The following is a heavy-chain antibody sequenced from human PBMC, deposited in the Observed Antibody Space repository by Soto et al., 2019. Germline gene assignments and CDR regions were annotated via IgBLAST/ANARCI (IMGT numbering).Heavy chain of an antibody. J-gene: IGHJ6*03. CDR2: ISGSGGST. CDR1: GFTFGGYA. D-gene: IGHD2-2*01. Sequence: GGSLRLSCAASGFTFGGYAVSWVRQAPGKGLEWASAISGSGGSTYYADSVKGRFTISRDNSKNTLYLQMNSLRAEDTAVYYCAKGFSAVVVPAAMGYYYYYMDVWGKGTTVTVSS. CDR3: AKGFSAVVVPAAMGYYYYYMDV. V-gene: IGHV3-23*01.